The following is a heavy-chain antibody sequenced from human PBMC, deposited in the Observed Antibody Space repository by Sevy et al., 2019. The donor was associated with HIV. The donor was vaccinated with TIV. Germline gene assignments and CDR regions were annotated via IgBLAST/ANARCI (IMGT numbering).Heavy chain of an antibody. J-gene: IGHJ4*02. V-gene: IGHV3-48*04. CDR2: ISSSSSTI. Sequence: GGSLRLSCAASGFTFSSYSMNWVRQAPGKGLEWVSYISSSSSTIYYADSVKGRFTISRDNAKNSVFLQMNSLRVEDTAVYYCVRDGWNYWGQGTLVTVSS. CDR1: GFTFSSYS. CDR3: VRDGWNY. D-gene: IGHD2-15*01.